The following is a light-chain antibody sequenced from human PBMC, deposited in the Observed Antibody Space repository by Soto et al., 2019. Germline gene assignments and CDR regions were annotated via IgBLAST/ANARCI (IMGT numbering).Light chain of an antibody. Sequence: EIVMTQSPATLSVSPGERATLSCRASQSVSSNLAWYQQKPGQVPRLLIYGASTRATGIPARFSGSGSGTEFTLTITILQSEDFAVYYCQQYNDWPRTFGQGTTVEVK. V-gene: IGKV3-15*01. J-gene: IGKJ1*01. CDR1: QSVSSN. CDR3: QQYNDWPRT. CDR2: GAS.